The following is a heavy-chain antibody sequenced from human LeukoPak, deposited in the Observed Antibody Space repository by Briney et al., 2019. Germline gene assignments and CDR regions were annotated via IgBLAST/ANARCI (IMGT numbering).Heavy chain of an antibody. J-gene: IGHJ5*02. V-gene: IGHV3-30*18. Sequence: PGGSLRLSCAASGFTFSSYGMHWVRQAPGKGLEWVAVISYDGSNKYYADSVKGRFTISRDNSKNTLYLQMNSLRAEDTAVYSCAKAGGVLVGATYRNWFDPWGQGTLVTVSS. D-gene: IGHD1-26*01. CDR1: GFTFSSYG. CDR2: ISYDGSNK. CDR3: AKAGGVLVGATYRNWFDP.